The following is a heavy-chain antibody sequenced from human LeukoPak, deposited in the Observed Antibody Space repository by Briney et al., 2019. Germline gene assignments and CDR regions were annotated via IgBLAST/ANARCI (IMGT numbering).Heavy chain of an antibody. CDR2: MNPNSGNT. CDR1: GYTFTSYD. J-gene: IGHJ4*02. CDR3: ARGLGGSGSYITDFDY. V-gene: IGHV1-8*03. Sequence: ASVKVSCKASGYTFTSYDINWVRQATGQGLEWMGWMNPNSGNTGYAQKFQGRVTITRNTSISTAYMELSSLRSEDMAVYYCARGLGGSGSYITDFDYWGQGTLVTVSS. D-gene: IGHD3-10*01.